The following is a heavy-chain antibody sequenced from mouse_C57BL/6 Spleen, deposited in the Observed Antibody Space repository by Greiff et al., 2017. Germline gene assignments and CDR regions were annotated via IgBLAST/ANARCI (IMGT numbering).Heavy chain of an antibody. Sequence: EVQLQQSGPELVKPGASVTLSCKASGYSFTGYYMTWVKQSPEKSLAWIGEMNPSTGGNTYNQNFKAKATLTVDKSASTAYMQLNSLTSEDTAVYYCARKSNYPYCDYWGQGTTLTVSS. V-gene: IGHV1-42*01. CDR1: GYSFTGYY. CDR3: ARKSNYPYCDY. CDR2: MNPSTGGN. D-gene: IGHD2-5*01. J-gene: IGHJ2*01.